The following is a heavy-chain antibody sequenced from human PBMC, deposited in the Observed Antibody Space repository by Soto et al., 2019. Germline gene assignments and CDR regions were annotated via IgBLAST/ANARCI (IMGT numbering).Heavy chain of an antibody. J-gene: IGHJ6*02. D-gene: IGHD6-19*01. CDR2: ISYDGSNK. Sequence: PGGSLRLSCAASGFTFSSYGMHWVRQAPGKGLEWVAVISYDGSNKYYADSVKGRFTISRDNSKNTLYLQMNSLRAEDTAVYYCAKDLEYSSGWYARYYYYGMDVLGQGTTGTVSS. CDR3: AKDLEYSSGWYARYYYYGMDV. CDR1: GFTFSSYG. V-gene: IGHV3-30*18.